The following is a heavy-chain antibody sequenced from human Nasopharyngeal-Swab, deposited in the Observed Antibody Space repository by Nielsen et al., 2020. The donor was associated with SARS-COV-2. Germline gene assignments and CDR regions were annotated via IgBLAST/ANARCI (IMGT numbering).Heavy chain of an antibody. D-gene: IGHD6-13*01. V-gene: IGHV3-43*02. Sequence: GGSLRLSCAASGFTFDDYAMHWVRQAPGKGLEWVSLISGDGGSTYYADSVKGRFTISRDNSKNSLYVQMNSLRTEDTALYYCAKEQGYSSSWYGDYYYYYGMDVWGQGTTVTVSS. CDR1: GFTFDDYA. CDR3: AKEQGYSSSWYGDYYYYYGMDV. J-gene: IGHJ6*02. CDR2: ISGDGGST.